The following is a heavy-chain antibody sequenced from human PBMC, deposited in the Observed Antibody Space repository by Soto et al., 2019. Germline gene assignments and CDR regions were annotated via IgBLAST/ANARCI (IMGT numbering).Heavy chain of an antibody. CDR1: GFTFSNYW. Sequence: GGSLRLSCAASGFTFSNYWMSWVRQAPGKGLEWVANIKVDGSAKYYVDSVKGRFTISRDNAKNSLYLQMNSLRGEDTAVYYCARGHSTSPNWFDPWGQGTLVPVSS. J-gene: IGHJ5*02. CDR3: ARGHSTSPNWFDP. V-gene: IGHV3-7*03. D-gene: IGHD6-6*01. CDR2: IKVDGSAK.